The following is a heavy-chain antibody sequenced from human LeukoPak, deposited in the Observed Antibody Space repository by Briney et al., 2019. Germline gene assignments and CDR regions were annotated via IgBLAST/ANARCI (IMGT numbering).Heavy chain of an antibody. CDR1: GYSFTSYW. Sequence: GESLKISCKGSGYSFTSYWIGWVRQMPGKGLEWMGIIYPGDSDTRYSPSFQGQVTISADKSISTAYPQWSSLKASDTAMYYCAIPRYGDYGPTDAFDIWGQGTMVTVSS. D-gene: IGHD4-17*01. CDR3: AIPRYGDYGPTDAFDI. CDR2: IYPGDSDT. V-gene: IGHV5-51*01. J-gene: IGHJ3*02.